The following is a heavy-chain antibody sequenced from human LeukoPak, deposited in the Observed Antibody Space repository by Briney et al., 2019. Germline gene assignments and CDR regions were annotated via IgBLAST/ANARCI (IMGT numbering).Heavy chain of an antibody. CDR1: GFTFSSYD. CDR2: IGAGGDT. Sequence: PGGSLRLSCAASGFTFSSYDMLWVRQAPGKGLEWVSAIGAGGDTYYADSVKGRSTISRENVKNSLFLQVNSVSAGDTAVYYCTRAVGATNLGFDYWGQGALCTVSS. D-gene: IGHD1-26*01. V-gene: IGHV3-13*01. J-gene: IGHJ4*02. CDR3: TRAVGATNLGFDY.